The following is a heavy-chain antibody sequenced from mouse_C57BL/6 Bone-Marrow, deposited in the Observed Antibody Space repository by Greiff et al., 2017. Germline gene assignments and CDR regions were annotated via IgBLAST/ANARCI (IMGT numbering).Heavy chain of an antibody. D-gene: IGHD1-1*01. J-gene: IGHJ2*01. CDR3: TRSLSYYGTNY. CDR1: GFNFTDYC. Sequence: VQLQQPGAELVKPGASVKLSCTASGFNFTDYCIPWVKQRTEQGLEWIGRIDPADGDTKYAPKFQDKATLTVDTSSNTAYLQLSSLTSEDSAVYYCTRSLSYYGTNYWGQGTTLTVSS. V-gene: IGHV14-2*01. CDR2: IDPADGDT.